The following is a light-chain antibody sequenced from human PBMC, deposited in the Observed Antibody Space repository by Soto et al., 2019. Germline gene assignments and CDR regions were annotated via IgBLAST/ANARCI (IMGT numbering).Light chain of an antibody. CDR3: QQYNSYST. CDR2: DAS. V-gene: IGKV1-5*01. CDR1: ESISSW. Sequence: DIQMTQSPPTLSASAGDRVTITCRASESISSWLAWYQQKPGKAPKLLIYDASSLESGVPSRFSGSGSGTEFTLTISSLQPDDFATYYCQQYNSYSTFGQGTKVDIK. J-gene: IGKJ1*01.